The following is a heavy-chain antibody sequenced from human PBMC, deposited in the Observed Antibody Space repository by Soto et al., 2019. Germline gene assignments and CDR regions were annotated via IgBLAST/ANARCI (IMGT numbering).Heavy chain of an antibody. J-gene: IGHJ6*02. V-gene: IGHV5-51*01. CDR1: GYSFTSYW. CDR2: IYPGDSDT. CDR3: ARREYYGSGSYTNLDYYYYGMDV. D-gene: IGHD3-10*01. Sequence: PGESLKISCKGSGYSFTSYWIGWVRQMPGEGLEWMGIIYPGDSDTRYSPSFQGQVTISADKSISTAYLQWSSLKASDTAMYYCARREYYGSGSYTNLDYYYYGMDVWGQGTTVTVSS.